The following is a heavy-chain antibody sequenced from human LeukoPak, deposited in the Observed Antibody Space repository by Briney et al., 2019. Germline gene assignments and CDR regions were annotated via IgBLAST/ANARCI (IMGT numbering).Heavy chain of an antibody. D-gene: IGHD5-18*01. J-gene: IGHJ4*02. CDR3: ARVSHQRRGYSYGRGVFGY. CDR1: GFTFTGYY. V-gene: IGHV1-2*02. CDR2: INPNSGGT. Sequence: ASVKVSCKASGFTFTGYYMHWVRQAPGQGLEWMGWINPNSGGTNYAQKFQGRVTMTRDTSITTAYMELTSLRSDDTAVYYCARVSHQRRGYSYGRGVFGYWGQGTLVTVSS.